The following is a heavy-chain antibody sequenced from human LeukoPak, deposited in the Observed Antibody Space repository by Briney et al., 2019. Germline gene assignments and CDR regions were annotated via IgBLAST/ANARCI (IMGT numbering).Heavy chain of an antibody. CDR3: ARRARVQMVYFYYFMDI. Sequence: TGGSLRLSCAASGFTFSSYSMNWVRQAPGKGLEWVSSISSSSTNIYYADSVKGRFTISRDNAKNSLYLQMNSLRADDTAVYYCARRARVQMVYFYYFMDIWGKGTTVTVSS. J-gene: IGHJ6*03. D-gene: IGHD2-8*01. V-gene: IGHV3-21*04. CDR2: ISSSSTNI. CDR1: GFTFSSYS.